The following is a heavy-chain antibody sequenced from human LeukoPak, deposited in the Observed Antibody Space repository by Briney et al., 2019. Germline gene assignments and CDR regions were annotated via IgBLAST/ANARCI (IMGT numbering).Heavy chain of an antibody. CDR1: GFAFSTYA. Sequence: GGSLRLSCAASGFAFSTYAMNWVRQAPGKGLEWVSGISGSGGSTYYADSVKCRFTISRDNSKNTLYLEMNSLRAEDTAVYYCAKDRHSGTFDYWGQGTLVTVSS. CDR3: AKDRHSGTFDY. D-gene: IGHD1-26*01. CDR2: ISGSGGST. J-gene: IGHJ4*02. V-gene: IGHV3-23*01.